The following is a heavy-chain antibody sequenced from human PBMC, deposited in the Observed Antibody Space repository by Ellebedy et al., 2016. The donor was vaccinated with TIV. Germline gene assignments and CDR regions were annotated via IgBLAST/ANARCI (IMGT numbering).Heavy chain of an antibody. J-gene: IGHJ4*02. CDR3: TKRVENWRFFDS. V-gene: IGHV3-23*01. CDR1: GFMFGTYA. Sequence: PGGSLRLSCAASGFMFGTYAMSWVRQAPGKGLEWVSSLSGSGGGTYYADFVKGRFTISRDNSIDTLFLHMHSLRGEDTAVYYCTKRVENWRFFDSWGQGTLVTVSS. D-gene: IGHD2-8*02. CDR2: LSGSGGGT.